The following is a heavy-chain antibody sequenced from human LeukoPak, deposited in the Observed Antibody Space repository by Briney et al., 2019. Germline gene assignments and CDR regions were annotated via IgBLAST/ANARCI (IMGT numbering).Heavy chain of an antibody. J-gene: IGHJ2*01. V-gene: IGHV1-69*13. CDR1: GGTFCSYA. CDR3: ARWLTVAGPVNSEGYFDL. CDR2: IFPIFGTA. D-gene: IGHD6-19*01. Sequence: SVKVSCKASGGTFCSYAISCVRQAPGQGLEWMGGIFPIFGTANFAQKFQGRVTITAEESTSRSYMELSSLRSEDTAVYCCARWLTVAGPVNSEGYFDLWVRGTKVTVSS.